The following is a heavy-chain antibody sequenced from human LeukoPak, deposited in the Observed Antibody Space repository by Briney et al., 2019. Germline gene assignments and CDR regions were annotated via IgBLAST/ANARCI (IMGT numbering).Heavy chain of an antibody. J-gene: IGHJ4*02. Sequence: PGGSLRLSCAASGFTFSSYGMHWVRQAPGKGLVGLAFIRYDGSDKYYADSVKGRFTISRDNSKNTLYLQMNSLSVEDRAMDYCAKCRAGVVRGVIGYFYYRGQVTLVSDSS. CDR3: AKCRAGVVRGVIGYFYY. D-gene: IGHD3-10*01. V-gene: IGHV3-30*02. CDR1: GFTFSSYG. CDR2: IRYDGSDK.